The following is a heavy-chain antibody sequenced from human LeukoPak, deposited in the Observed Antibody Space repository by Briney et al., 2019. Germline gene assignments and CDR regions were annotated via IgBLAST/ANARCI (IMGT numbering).Heavy chain of an antibody. V-gene: IGHV6-1*01. Sequence: SQTLSLTCAISGDIVSNDNAAWNWIRQAPSRGLEWLGRTYYRSRWLNDYAISVRGRITVSPDTSNNQFSLQLNSVTPEDTAVYYCAKSGKYYFDYWGQGTLVTVSS. D-gene: IGHD1-26*01. J-gene: IGHJ4*02. CDR1: GDIVSNDNAA. CDR3: AKSGKYYFDY. CDR2: TYYRSRWLN.